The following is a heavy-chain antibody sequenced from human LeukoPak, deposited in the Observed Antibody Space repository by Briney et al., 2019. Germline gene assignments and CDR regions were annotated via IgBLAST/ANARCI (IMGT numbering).Heavy chain of an antibody. Sequence: GASVKVSCKVSGDTLTELSMHWVRQAPGKGLEWMGGFDPEDGETIYAQKFQGRVTMTEDTSTDTAYMELSSLRSEDTAVYYCATDGLRFLEWLTLDYWGQGTLVTVSS. CDR2: FDPEDGET. CDR3: ATDGLRFLEWLTLDY. D-gene: IGHD3-3*01. J-gene: IGHJ4*02. CDR1: GDTLTELS. V-gene: IGHV1-24*01.